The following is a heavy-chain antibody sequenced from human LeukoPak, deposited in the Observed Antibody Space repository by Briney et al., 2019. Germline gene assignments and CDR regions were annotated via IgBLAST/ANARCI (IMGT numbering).Heavy chain of an antibody. CDR3: ARSVPDYTRFDF. CDR2: FKANYNQV. D-gene: IGHD4-11*01. Sequence: GGSLRLSCVASGFTFSDYAMNWVRQAPGKGLEWVSTFKANYNQVYYAESVRGRFTISTDNSKNTAYLQMNSLRVEDTALYYCARSVPDYTRFDFWGQGALVTVSS. CDR1: GFTFSDYA. J-gene: IGHJ4*02. V-gene: IGHV3-23*01.